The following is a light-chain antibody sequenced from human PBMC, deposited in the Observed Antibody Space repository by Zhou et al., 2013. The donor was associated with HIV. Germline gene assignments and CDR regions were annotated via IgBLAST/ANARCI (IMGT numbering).Light chain of an antibody. Sequence: DIQMTQSPSTLSASVGDSVTITCRASQSIGRWLAWYQQKPGQAPRLLISQASTLETGVPSRFSGSGSGTEFTLTISSLQPEDFATYYCQQLNSYPLTFGPGTKVDIK. CDR2: QAS. V-gene: IGKV1-5*03. CDR1: QSIGRW. CDR3: QQLNSYPLT. J-gene: IGKJ3*01.